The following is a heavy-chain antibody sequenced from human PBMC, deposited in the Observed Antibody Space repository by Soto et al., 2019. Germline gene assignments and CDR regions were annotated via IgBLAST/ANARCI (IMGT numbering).Heavy chain of an antibody. D-gene: IGHD3-22*01. V-gene: IGHV1-3*01. CDR3: ARESDHYQDFFQN. J-gene: IGHJ4*02. Sequence: ASVKVSCKTSGYPFPSFEVHWIRQAPGQRPEWMGGISNAGSGSIKYSQKFEDRLTITGDKRATTVYMTLSSLTSEDTATYYCARESDHYQDFFQNWGQGTQVTVSS. CDR1: GYPFPSFE. CDR2: ISNAGSGSI.